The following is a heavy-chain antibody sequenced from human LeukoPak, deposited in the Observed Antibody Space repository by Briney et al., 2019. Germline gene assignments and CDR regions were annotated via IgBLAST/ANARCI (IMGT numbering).Heavy chain of an antibody. J-gene: IGHJ4*02. D-gene: IGHD6-6*01. CDR1: GFTFSDYY. CDR3: ARAYSSSPLGFDY. V-gene: IGHV4-34*01. CDR2: INHSGST. Sequence: GSLRLSCAASGFTFSDYYMSWIRQPPGKGLEWIGEINHSGSTNYNPSLKSRVTISVDTSKNQFSLKLSSVTAADTAVYYCARAYSSSPLGFDYWGQGTLVTVSS.